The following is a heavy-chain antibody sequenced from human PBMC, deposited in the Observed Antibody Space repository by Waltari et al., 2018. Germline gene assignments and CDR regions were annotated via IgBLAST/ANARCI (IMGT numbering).Heavy chain of an antibody. CDR2: MYDSGST. V-gene: IGHV4-39*01. CDR1: GLRDSINY. D-gene: IGHD2-15*01. CDR3: VRHARTTSGGKHFDH. J-gene: IGHJ4*02. Sequence: VQLVVSGGGLVQPGGSLRLSCAASGLRDSINYMSTLPQATGKGLERIGNMYDSGSTYYNPSLKSRVTISRDTSKSQFSLKLSSVTAADTSMYYCVRHARTTSGGKHFDHWGQGMLVTVSP.